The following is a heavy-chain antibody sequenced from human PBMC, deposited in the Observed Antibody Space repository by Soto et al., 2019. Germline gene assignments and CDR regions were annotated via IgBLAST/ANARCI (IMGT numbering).Heavy chain of an antibody. Sequence: RGESLKISCKGSGYSFTSYWIGWVRQMPGKGLEWMGIIYPGDSDTRYSPSFQGQVTISADKSISTAYLQWSSLKASDTAMYYCARHDPPSSSHPNWFDPWGQGTLVTVYS. V-gene: IGHV5-51*01. J-gene: IGHJ5*02. CDR3: ARHDPPSSSHPNWFDP. CDR1: GYSFTSYW. D-gene: IGHD6-13*01. CDR2: IYPGDSDT.